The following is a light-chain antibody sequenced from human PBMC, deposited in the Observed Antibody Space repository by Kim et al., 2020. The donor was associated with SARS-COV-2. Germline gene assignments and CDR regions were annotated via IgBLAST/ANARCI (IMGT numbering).Light chain of an antibody. CDR3: AAWDDSLNGWV. J-gene: IGLJ3*02. V-gene: IGLV1-44*01. Sequence: GQSVTISGSGTSSNIGSNTVNWYHQFPGTAPKLLIYSNDQRPSGVPDRFSGSKSGTSASLAISGLQSEDEVDYYCAAWDDSLNGWVFGGGTQLTVL. CDR1: SSNIGSNT. CDR2: SND.